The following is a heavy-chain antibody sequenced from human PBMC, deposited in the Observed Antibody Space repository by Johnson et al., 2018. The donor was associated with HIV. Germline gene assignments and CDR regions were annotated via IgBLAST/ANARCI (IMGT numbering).Heavy chain of an antibody. D-gene: IGHD1-26*01. Sequence: EVQLVESGGGLVQPGGSLRLSCAASGFTVSSNYMSWVRQAPGMGLEWVSIIYSGCSIGYADSVKGRFTISRDNAKNFLYLQMNSLRAEDTALYYCARDLTLSGSWVGDAFDIWGQGTMVTVSS. V-gene: IGHV3-53*04. CDR2: IYSGCSI. CDR1: GFTVSSNY. CDR3: ARDLTLSGSWVGDAFDI. J-gene: IGHJ3*02.